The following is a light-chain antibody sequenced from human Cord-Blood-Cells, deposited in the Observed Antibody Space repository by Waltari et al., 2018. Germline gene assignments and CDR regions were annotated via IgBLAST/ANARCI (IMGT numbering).Light chain of an antibody. CDR2: EGS. CDR1: SSDVGSYNL. V-gene: IGLV2-23*01. CDR3: CSYAGSSTYV. Sequence: QSALTKPASVSGSPGQSITISCTGTSSDVGSYNLVSGYQQHPGKAPKRKIYEGSKRPSGVSNRFSGSKSGNTASLTISGLQAEDEADYYCCSYAGSSTYVFGTGTKVTVL. J-gene: IGLJ1*01.